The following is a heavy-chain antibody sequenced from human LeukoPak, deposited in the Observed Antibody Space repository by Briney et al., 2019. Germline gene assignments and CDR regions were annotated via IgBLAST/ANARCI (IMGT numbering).Heavy chain of an antibody. D-gene: IGHD3-22*01. J-gene: IGHJ3*02. CDR3: AGYYDSSGATDAFDI. CDR2: IYHSGST. Sequence: SETLSLTCTVSGYSISSGYYWGWIRQPPGKGLEWIGSIYHSGSTYYNPSLKSRVTISVDTSKNQFSLKLSSVTAADTAVYYCAGYYDSSGATDAFDIWGQGTMVTVSS. CDR1: GYSISSGYY. V-gene: IGHV4-38-2*02.